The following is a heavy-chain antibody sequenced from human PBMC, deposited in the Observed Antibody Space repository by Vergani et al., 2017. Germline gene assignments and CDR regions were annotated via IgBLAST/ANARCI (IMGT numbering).Heavy chain of an antibody. D-gene: IGHD6-19*01. CDR2: IKQDGSEK. J-gene: IGHJ4*02. CDR3: ARVKWLVWPAFDY. Sequence: EVLLVESGGGLVQPGGSLRLSCAASGFTFSAYWMNWVRQAPGKGLEWVANIKQDGSEKYYVDSVKGRFTISRDNAKNSLYLQMNSLRAEDTAVYYCARVKWLVWPAFDYWGQGTLVTVSS. CDR1: GFTFSAYW. V-gene: IGHV3-7*01.